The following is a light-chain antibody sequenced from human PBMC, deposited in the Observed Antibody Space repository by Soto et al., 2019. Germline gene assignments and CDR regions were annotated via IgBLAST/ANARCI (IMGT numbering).Light chain of an antibody. CDR2: AAS. J-gene: IGKJ1*01. V-gene: IGKV1-27*01. CDR1: QGISNF. Sequence: DIQMTQSPSSLSAYVGDRVTITCRASQGISNFLAWYQQKPGKVPKLLIYAASTLQSGVPSRFSGSASGTDITLTISSQQPEHVATYYCQKYNNAPLAFGQGTQVEIK. CDR3: QKYNNAPLA.